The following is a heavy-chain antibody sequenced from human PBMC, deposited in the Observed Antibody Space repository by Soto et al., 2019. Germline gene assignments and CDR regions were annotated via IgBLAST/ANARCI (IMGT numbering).Heavy chain of an antibody. CDR1: GGSFSGYY. CDR2: INHSGST. V-gene: IGHV4-34*01. D-gene: IGHD5-12*01. CDR3: ASGKWLRFMGGYYYYYYMDV. Sequence: SETLSLTCAVYGGSFSGYYWSWIRQPPGKGLEWIGEINHSGSTNYNPSLKSRVTISVDTSKNQFSLKLSSVTAADTAVYYCASGKWLRFMGGYYYYYYMDVWGKGTTVTVSS. J-gene: IGHJ6*03.